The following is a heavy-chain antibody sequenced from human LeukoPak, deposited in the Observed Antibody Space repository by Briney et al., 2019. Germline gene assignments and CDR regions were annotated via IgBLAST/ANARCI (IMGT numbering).Heavy chain of an antibody. CDR3: ARGPGGWLRYIDY. J-gene: IGHJ4*02. D-gene: IGHD5-12*01. CDR1: GGSISSGSYY. CDR2: IYTSGST. Sequence: SQTLSLTCTVSGGSISSGSYYWSWIRQPAGKGLEWIGRIYTSGSTNYNPSLKSRVTISVDTSKNQFSLKLSSVTAADTAVYYCARGPGGWLRYIDYWGQGTLVTVSS. V-gene: IGHV4-61*02.